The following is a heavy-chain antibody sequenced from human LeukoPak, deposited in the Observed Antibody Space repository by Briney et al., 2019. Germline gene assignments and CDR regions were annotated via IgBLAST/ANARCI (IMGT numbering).Heavy chain of an antibody. CDR1: GYSISSYY. CDR2: IYYSGST. J-gene: IGHJ4*02. CDR3: ANSIDFDYGDYYFDY. Sequence: SETLSLTCTVSGYSISSYYWSWIRQPPGKGLEWIGYIYYSGSTNYNPSLKSRVTISLDTSKNQFSLKLSSVTAADTAVYYCANSIDFDYGDYYFDYWGQGALVTISS. D-gene: IGHD4-17*01. V-gene: IGHV4-59*08.